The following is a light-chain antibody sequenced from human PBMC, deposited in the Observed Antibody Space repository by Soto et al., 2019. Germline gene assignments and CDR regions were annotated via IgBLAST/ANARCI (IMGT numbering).Light chain of an antibody. CDR1: QSVSSN. V-gene: IGKV3-15*01. J-gene: IGKJ4*01. Sequence: EIVMTQSPATLSVSPGERATLSCRASQSVSSNLAWYQQKPGQAPRLLIYGASTRATGIPARFSGSGSGTEFTLTLGSLQSEDFAHYYCQQYNDLPPLTFGGGTKVEIK. CDR2: GAS. CDR3: QQYNDLPPLT.